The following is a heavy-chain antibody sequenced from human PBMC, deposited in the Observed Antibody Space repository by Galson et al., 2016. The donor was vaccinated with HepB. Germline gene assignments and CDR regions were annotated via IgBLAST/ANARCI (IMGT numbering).Heavy chain of an antibody. D-gene: IGHD3-10*01. Sequence: SLRLSCAASGFTSSGHWMSWVRQAPGKGLEWVAHIKEDGGEKWYVDSVKGRFTISRDNADNSLYLQMNSLRPEDTAVYYCARETGVTVLDCWGQGTLVAVSS. CDR1: GFTSSGHW. V-gene: IGHV3-7*03. CDR2: IKEDGGEK. CDR3: ARETGVTVLDC. J-gene: IGHJ4*02.